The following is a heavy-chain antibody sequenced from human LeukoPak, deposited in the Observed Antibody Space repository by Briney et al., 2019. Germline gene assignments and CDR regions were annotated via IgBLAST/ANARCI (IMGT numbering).Heavy chain of an antibody. Sequence: PGGSLRLSCAASGFTFSSYGMHWVRQAPGKGLEHVSAIGGSTYYANSVKGRFTISRDNSKNTLYLQMDSLRAEDTAVYYCAKVHSSGWYADYWGQGTLVTVSS. V-gene: IGHV3-64*01. CDR2: IGGST. CDR1: GFTFSSYG. J-gene: IGHJ4*02. D-gene: IGHD6-19*01. CDR3: AKVHSSGWYADY.